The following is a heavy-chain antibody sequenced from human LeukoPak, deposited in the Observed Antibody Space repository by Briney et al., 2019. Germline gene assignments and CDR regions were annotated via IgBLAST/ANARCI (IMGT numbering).Heavy chain of an antibody. CDR2: IYSGGNT. CDR1: GFTFNNYG. Sequence: GGSLRLSCVASGFTFNNYGIHWVRQAPGKGLEWVSVIYSGGNTYHIDSVKGRFTISRDNSKNTLFLQMNSLRAEDTAIYYCARGSNYMDVWGKGTTVTVSS. V-gene: IGHV3-NL1*01. CDR3: ARGSNYMDV. J-gene: IGHJ6*03. D-gene: IGHD4-11*01.